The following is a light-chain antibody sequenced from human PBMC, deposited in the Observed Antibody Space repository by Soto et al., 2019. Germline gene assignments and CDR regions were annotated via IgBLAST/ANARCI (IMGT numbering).Light chain of an antibody. J-gene: IGKJ1*01. V-gene: IGKV1-5*01. CDR1: QSISSW. Sequence: DIQMTQSPSTLSASVGDRVTITCRASQSISSWLAWYQQKPGKAPKLLIYDASSLESGVPSRFIGSGSGTEFTLTISSLQPDDFATYYCQQYNSYPWWTFGQGTKVEIK. CDR2: DAS. CDR3: QQYNSYPWWT.